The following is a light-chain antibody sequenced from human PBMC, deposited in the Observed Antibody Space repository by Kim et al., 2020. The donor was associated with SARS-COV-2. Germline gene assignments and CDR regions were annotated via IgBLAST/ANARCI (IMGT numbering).Light chain of an antibody. CDR2: GVS. V-gene: IGKV3-20*01. J-gene: IGKJ1*01. Sequence: SPGERATLTGRASQSVGSTSLGWYQQKPGQAPRLLIYGVSSRATGIPDRFSGSGSGTDFTLTISRLEPEDFAVYYCQQYGSSPRTFGQGTKVDIK. CDR1: QSVGSTS. CDR3: QQYGSSPRT.